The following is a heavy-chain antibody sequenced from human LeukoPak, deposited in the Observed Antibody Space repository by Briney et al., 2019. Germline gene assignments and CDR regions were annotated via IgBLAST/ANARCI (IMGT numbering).Heavy chain of an antibody. D-gene: IGHD3-9*01. CDR3: AKVYDILTGYYVDY. CDR1: GFTFSSYA. CDR2: ISGSGGST. V-gene: IGHV3-23*01. Sequence: PGGSLRLSCAASGFTFSSYAMSWVRQAPGKGLEWVSAISGSGGSTYYSDSVKGRFTISRDNSKNTLYLQMNSLRAEDTAVYYCAKVYDILTGYYVDYWGQGTLVTVSS. J-gene: IGHJ4*02.